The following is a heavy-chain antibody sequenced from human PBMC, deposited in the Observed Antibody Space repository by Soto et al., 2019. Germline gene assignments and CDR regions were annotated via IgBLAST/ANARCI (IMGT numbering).Heavy chain of an antibody. J-gene: IGHJ6*02. V-gene: IGHV4-59*01. CDR3: ARVLDRTISRYYYYGMDV. CDR1: GGSISVYY. CDR2: IYYSGST. D-gene: IGHD3-22*01. Sequence: NPSETLSLTCTISGGSISVYYWSWIRQPPGKGLEWIGYIYYSGSTNYNPSLKSRVTISVDTSKNQFSLKLSSVTAADTAVYYCARVLDRTISRYYYYGMDVWGQGTTVTVSS.